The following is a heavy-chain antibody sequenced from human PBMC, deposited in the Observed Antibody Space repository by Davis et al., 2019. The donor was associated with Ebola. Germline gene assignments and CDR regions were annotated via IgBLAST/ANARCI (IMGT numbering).Heavy chain of an antibody. CDR3: ARALGTYDFWSGYPSVVWFDP. CDR1: GGSFSGYY. CDR2: INHSGST. Sequence: MPSETLSLTCAVYGGSFSGYYWSWIRQPPGKGLEWIGEINHSGSTNYNPSLKSRVTISVDTSKNQFSLKLSSVTAADTAVYYCARALGTYDFWSGYPSVVWFDPWGQGTLVTVSS. D-gene: IGHD3-3*01. J-gene: IGHJ5*02. V-gene: IGHV4-34*01.